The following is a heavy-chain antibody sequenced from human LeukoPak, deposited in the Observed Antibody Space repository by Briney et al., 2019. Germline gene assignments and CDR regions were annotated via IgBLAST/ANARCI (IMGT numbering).Heavy chain of an antibody. V-gene: IGHV3-21*01. CDR1: GFTFSSYS. Sequence: GGSLRLSCAASGFTFSSYSMTWVRQAPGKGLEWVSSISSSSSYIYYADSVKGRFTISRDNAKNSLYLQMNSLRAEDTAVYYCARGGVSAPMVYWGQGTLVTVSS. CDR2: ISSSSSYI. J-gene: IGHJ4*02. D-gene: IGHD3-10*01. CDR3: ARGGVSAPMVY.